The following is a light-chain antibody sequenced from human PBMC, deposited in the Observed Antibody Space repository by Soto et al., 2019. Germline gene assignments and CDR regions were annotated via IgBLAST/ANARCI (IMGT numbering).Light chain of an antibody. Sequence: QSVLTQPPSVSAAPGQKVTSSCAGSSSNIGGNSVSWYQQRPGTGPKLLIYEDNKRPSGISDRFSRSKSGTSATLRITAFQTGDEADYYCGSWDSSMSAYVFRTGTTVTVL. V-gene: IGLV1-51*01. CDR3: GSWDSSMSAYV. CDR1: SSNIGGNS. J-gene: IGLJ1*01. CDR2: EDN.